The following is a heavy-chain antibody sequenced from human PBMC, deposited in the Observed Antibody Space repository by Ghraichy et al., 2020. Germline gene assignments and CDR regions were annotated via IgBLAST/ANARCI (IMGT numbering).Heavy chain of an antibody. CDR3: VRDSSGYFSGWQRWANDYVHD. CDR2: IRQDGSEK. J-gene: IGHJ4*02. V-gene: IGHV3-7*01. CDR1: GFTFETYW. D-gene: IGHD6-19*01. Sequence: GGSLRLSCAASGFTFETYWMSWVRQSPGKGLEWVANIRQDGSEKYYVDSVKGRFTISRDNAKNSVFLQMNSLRAEDTAIYYCVRDSSGYFSGWQRWANDYVHDWGQGLLVTLFS.